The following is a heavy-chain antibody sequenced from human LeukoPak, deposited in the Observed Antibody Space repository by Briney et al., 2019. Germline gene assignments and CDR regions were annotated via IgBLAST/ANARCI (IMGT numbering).Heavy chain of an antibody. V-gene: IGHV3-23*01. CDR3: AKDAYYYGSGSPDYYYYGMDV. J-gene: IGHJ6*02. CDR2: ISGSGGST. CDR1: GFTFSSYA. Sequence: GGSLRLSCAASGFTFSSYAMRWVRQAPGKGLEWVSAISGSGGSTYYADSVKGRFTISRDNSKNTLYLQMNSLRAEDTAVYYCAKDAYYYGSGSPDYYYYGMDVWGQGTTVTVSS. D-gene: IGHD3-10*01.